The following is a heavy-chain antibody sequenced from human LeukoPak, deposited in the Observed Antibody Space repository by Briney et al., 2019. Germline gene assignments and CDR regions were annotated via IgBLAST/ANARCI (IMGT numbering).Heavy chain of an antibody. V-gene: IGHV3-23*01. CDR3: AKVQPIRINWNQGWFDP. CDR2: ISGSGGST. J-gene: IGHJ5*02. Sequence: PGGSLRLSCAASGFTFSSFSMNWVRQAPGKGLEWVSAISGSGGSTYYADSMKGRFTISRDNSKNTLYLQMNSLRAEDTAVYYCAKVQPIRINWNQGWFDPWGQGTLVTVSS. CDR1: GFTFSSFS. D-gene: IGHD1-1*01.